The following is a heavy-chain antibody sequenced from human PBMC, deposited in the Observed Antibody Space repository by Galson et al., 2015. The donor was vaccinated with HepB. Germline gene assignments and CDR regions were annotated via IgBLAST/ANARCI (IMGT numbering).Heavy chain of an antibody. J-gene: IGHJ3*02. CDR1: GGSFSGYY. V-gene: IGHV4-34*01. CDR2: INHGGST. D-gene: IGHD3-22*01. Sequence: ETLSLTCAVYGGSFSGYYWSWIRQPPGKGLEWIGEINHGGSTNYNPSLKSRVTMSVGTSKIQFSLKLSSVTAAGTAVYFCARRYYYDSSGYYYSGRLSAFDIWGQGTMVTVSS. CDR3: ARRYYYDSSGYYYSGRLSAFDI.